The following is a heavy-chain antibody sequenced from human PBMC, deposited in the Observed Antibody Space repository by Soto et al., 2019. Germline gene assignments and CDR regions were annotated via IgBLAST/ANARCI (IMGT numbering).Heavy chain of an antibody. Sequence: QVQLVESGGGVVQPGRSLRLSCAASGFTFSSYGIHWVRQAPGKGLEWVAVISYDGSNTYYADAVKGRFTISRDNSKNTLYLQMNSLRAEDTAVYYCAKGGRRFLEWLSHVDYWGQGTLVTVSS. V-gene: IGHV3-30*18. CDR1: GFTFSSYG. CDR2: ISYDGSNT. D-gene: IGHD3-3*01. J-gene: IGHJ4*02. CDR3: AKGGRRFLEWLSHVDY.